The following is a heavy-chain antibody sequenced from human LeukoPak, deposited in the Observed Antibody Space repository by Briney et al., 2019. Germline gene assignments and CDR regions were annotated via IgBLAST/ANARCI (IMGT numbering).Heavy chain of an antibody. V-gene: IGHV3-74*01. J-gene: IGHJ3*02. D-gene: IGHD6-13*01. Sequence: GGSLRLSCAASGFTFSTYWMHWVRQAPGTGLVWVSRINSDGSSTTYADSVKGRFTISRDNAKNTLSLQMNSLRAEDTAVYYCTRQQLDAFDIWGPGTMVTVSS. CDR1: GFTFSTYW. CDR3: TRQQLDAFDI. CDR2: INSDGSST.